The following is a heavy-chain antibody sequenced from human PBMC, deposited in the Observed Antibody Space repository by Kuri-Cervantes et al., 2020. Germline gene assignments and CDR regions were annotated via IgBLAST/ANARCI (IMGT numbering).Heavy chain of an antibody. CDR3: SRETPGAGHFDY. Sequence: SETLSLTCAVSGYSIGSGHYWGWIRQSPGKGLEWMGSRYYSASTSYNPSLKSRVTISVDTSRNQVSLKVTSVTAADTAVYYCSRETPGAGHFDYWGQGNLVTVSS. CDR1: GYSIGSGHY. J-gene: IGHJ4*02. D-gene: IGHD4/OR15-4a*01. CDR2: RYYSAST. V-gene: IGHV4-38-2*02.